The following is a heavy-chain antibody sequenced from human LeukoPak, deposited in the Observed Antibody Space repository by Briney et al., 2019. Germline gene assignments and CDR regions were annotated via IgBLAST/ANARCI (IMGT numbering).Heavy chain of an antibody. CDR2: IYSGGST. V-gene: IGHV3-53*01. CDR3: ARENYYGSGSSPYYYYYGMDV. D-gene: IGHD3-10*01. Sequence: GGSLRLSCAASGFTVSSNYMSWVRQAPGKGLEWVSVIYSGGSTYYADSVKGRFTISRDNSKNTLYLQMNSLRAEDTAVYYCARENYYGSGSSPYYYYYGMDVWGQGATVTVSS. J-gene: IGHJ6*02. CDR1: GFTVSSNY.